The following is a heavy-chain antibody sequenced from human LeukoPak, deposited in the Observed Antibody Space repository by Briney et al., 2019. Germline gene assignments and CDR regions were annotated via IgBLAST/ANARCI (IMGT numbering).Heavy chain of an antibody. CDR1: GYTFTNYW. D-gene: IGHD3-22*01. CDR3: ARLSLTYYYDSSGPQWDY. V-gene: IGHV5-51*01. J-gene: IGHJ4*02. CDR2: IYPGDSDT. Sequence: GESLKISCKGSGYTFTNYWIAWVRQMPRKGLEWMGIIYPGDSDTRYSPSFQGQVTISADKSISTAYLQWSSLKAADTAMYYCARLSLTYYYDSSGPQWDYWGQGTLVTVSS.